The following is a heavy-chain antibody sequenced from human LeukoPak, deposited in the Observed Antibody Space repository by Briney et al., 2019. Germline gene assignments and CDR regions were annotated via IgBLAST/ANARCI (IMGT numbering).Heavy chain of an antibody. CDR2: ISSSSTYT. CDR1: GFTFSDYY. J-gene: IGHJ4*02. CDR3: AREGAAMGGFDY. V-gene: IGHV3-11*06. Sequence: GGSLRLSCAASGFTFSDYYMSWIRQAPGKGLEWLSYISSSSTYTNYADSVKGRFTISRDNAKNSLYLQMNSLRAEDTAVYYCAREGAAMGGFDYWGQGTLVTVSS. D-gene: IGHD2-2*01.